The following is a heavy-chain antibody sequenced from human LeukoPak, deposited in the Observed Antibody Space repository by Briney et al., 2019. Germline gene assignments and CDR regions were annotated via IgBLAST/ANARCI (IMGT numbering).Heavy chain of an antibody. CDR2: IYSGGST. Sequence: PGGSLRLSCTASGFTVSSNYMSWVRQAPGKGLEWVSVIYSGGSTYYADSVKGRFTISRDNSENTLYLQMNSLRAEDTAVYYCARSDCGGGRCYYFDYWGQGTLVTVSS. J-gene: IGHJ4*02. V-gene: IGHV3-53*01. D-gene: IGHD2-15*01. CDR3: ARSDCGGGRCYYFDY. CDR1: GFTVSSNY.